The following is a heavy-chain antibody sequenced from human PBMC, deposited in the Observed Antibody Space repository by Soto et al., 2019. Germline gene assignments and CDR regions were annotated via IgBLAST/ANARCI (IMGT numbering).Heavy chain of an antibody. CDR1: GGSISSSSYY. CDR2: IYYSGST. D-gene: IGHD1-26*01. CDR3: AKTYSGSYSPFDY. J-gene: IGHJ4*02. V-gene: IGHV4-39*01. Sequence: SETLSLTCTVSGGSISSSSYYWGWIRQPPGKGLEWIGSIYYSGSTYYNPSLKIRVTISVDTSMNQFSLKLSSVTAADTAVYYCAKTYSGSYSPFDYWGQGTLVTVSS.